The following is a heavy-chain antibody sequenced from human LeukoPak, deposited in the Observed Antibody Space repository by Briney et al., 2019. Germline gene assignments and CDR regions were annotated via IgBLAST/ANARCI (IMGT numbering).Heavy chain of an antibody. D-gene: IGHD5-18*01. CDR2: MNPNSGNT. J-gene: IGHJ4*02. V-gene: IGHV1-8*01. Sequence: ASXKVSCKASGYTFTSYDINWVRQATGQGLEWMGWMNPNSGNTGYAQKFQGRVTMTRNTFISTAYMELSSLRSEDTAVYYCARVSHGYSYVLPFDYWGQGTLVTVSS. CDR1: GYTFTSYD. CDR3: ARVSHGYSYVLPFDY.